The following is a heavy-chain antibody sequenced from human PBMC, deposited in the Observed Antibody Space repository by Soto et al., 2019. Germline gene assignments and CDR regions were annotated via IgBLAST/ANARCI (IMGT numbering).Heavy chain of an antibody. V-gene: IGHV3-30*03. D-gene: IGHD5-18*01. CDR3: AQSDRYKNFHFDF. J-gene: IGHJ4*02. Sequence: GGSLRLSCAASGFTFSRYGMHWVRQAPCKGLEWVAVISYDGSNKYYADSVKGRFTISRDNSKNTLYLQMSSLRAEDTAVYFCAQSDRYKNFHFDFWGQGTLVTVSS. CDR2: ISYDGSNK. CDR1: GFTFSRYG.